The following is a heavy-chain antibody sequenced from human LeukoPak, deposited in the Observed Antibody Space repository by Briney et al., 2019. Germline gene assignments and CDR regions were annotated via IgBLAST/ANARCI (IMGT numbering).Heavy chain of an antibody. V-gene: IGHV4-59*08. D-gene: IGHD6-19*01. CDR1: GGSIDYYY. CDR2: IYYSGST. CDR3: ARHMGSGWPLFDY. J-gene: IGHJ4*02. Sequence: PSETVPLTCTVSGGSIDYYYWSWIRQPPGKGLEWIGYIYYSGSTNYNPSLKSRVTISVDTSKNQFSLKLNSVTAADTAVYYCARHMGSGWPLFDYWGQGTLVTVSS.